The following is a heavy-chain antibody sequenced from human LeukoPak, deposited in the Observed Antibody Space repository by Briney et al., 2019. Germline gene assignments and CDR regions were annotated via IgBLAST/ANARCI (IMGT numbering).Heavy chain of an antibody. J-gene: IGHJ4*02. CDR3: AREGGGKASFDY. CDR2: ISAYNGNT. D-gene: IGHD4-23*01. V-gene: IGHV1-18*04. Sequence: ASVKVSCKASGYTFTSYYMHWVRQAPGQGLEWMGWISAYNGNTNYAQKLQGRVTMTTDTSTSTAYMELRSLGSDDTAVYYCAREGGGKASFDYWGQGTLVTVSS. CDR1: GYTFTSYY.